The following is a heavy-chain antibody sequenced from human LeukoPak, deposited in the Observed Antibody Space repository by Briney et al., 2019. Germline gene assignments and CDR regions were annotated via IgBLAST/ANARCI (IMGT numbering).Heavy chain of an antibody. Sequence: GGSLRLSCAASGLTFSSYWMHWVRQAPGKGLVWVSRINSDGSSTSYADSVKGRFTISRDNAKNTLYLQMNSLRAEDTAVYYCARDFGYYYYYGMDVWGQGTTVTVSS. CDR1: GLTFSSYW. D-gene: IGHD3-10*01. V-gene: IGHV3-74*01. J-gene: IGHJ6*02. CDR2: INSDGSST. CDR3: ARDFGYYYYYGMDV.